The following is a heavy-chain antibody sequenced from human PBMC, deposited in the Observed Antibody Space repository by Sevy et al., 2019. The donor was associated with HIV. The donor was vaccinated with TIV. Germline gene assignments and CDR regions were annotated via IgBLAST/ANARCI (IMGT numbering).Heavy chain of an antibody. Sequence: SETLSLTCTVSGGSISSYYWSWIRQPVGKGLEWIGRIYTSGSTNYNPSLKSRVTMSVDTSKNQFSLKLSSVTAADTAVYYCARDGRFCSSTSCYTIDYWGQGTLVTVSS. CDR2: IYTSGST. V-gene: IGHV4-4*07. J-gene: IGHJ4*02. CDR1: GGSISSYY. CDR3: ARDGRFCSSTSCYTIDY. D-gene: IGHD2-2*02.